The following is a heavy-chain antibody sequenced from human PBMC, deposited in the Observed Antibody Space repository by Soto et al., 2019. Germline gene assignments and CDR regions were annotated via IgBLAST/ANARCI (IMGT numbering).Heavy chain of an antibody. CDR1: GGSISSYY. Sequence: SETLSLTCTVSGGSISSYYWSWIRQPPGKGLEWIGYIYYSGSTNYNPSLKSRVTISVDTSKNQFSLKLSSVTAADTAVYYCARNELTTVISSRYYYYYYMDVWGKGTTVTVSS. CDR2: IYYSGST. V-gene: IGHV4-59*01. CDR3: ARNELTTVISSRYYYYYYMDV. D-gene: IGHD4-4*01. J-gene: IGHJ6*03.